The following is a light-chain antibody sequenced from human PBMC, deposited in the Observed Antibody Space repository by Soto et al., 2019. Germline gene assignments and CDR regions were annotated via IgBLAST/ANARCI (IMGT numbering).Light chain of an antibody. CDR2: GTS. CDR1: QSVSSDY. V-gene: IGKV3-20*01. J-gene: IGKJ5*01. Sequence: EIVLTQSPGTLSLSPGERAALSCRASQSVSSDYLAWYQQKPGQAPRLLIYGTSNRATGIPDRFSDSGSGTDFTLTISRLEPEDFAVYYCQQYGRSITFGQGTRLEIK. CDR3: QQYGRSIT.